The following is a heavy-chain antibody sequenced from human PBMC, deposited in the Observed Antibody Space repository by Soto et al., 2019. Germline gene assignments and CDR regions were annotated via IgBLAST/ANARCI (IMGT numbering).Heavy chain of an antibody. CDR3: ARGASTMVRGVITFDY. CDR2: INHSGST. CDR1: GGSFSGYY. D-gene: IGHD3-10*01. Sequence: QVQLQQWGAGLLKPSETLSLTCAVYGGSFSGYYWSWIRQPPGKGLEWIGEINHSGSTNYNPSLKSRVTISVDTSKNQFSLKLSSVTAADTAVYYCARGASTMVRGVITFDYWGQGTLVTVSS. V-gene: IGHV4-34*01. J-gene: IGHJ4*02.